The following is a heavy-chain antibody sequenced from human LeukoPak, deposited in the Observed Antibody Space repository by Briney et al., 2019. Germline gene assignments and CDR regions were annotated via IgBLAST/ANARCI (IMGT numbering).Heavy chain of an antibody. V-gene: IGHV3-23*01. CDR2: IGGSGGTT. CDR3: AKDTASSWWYFDL. Sequence: GGSLRLSCAASGFTFSSYEMNWVRQAPGEGLEWVSAIGGSGGTTYYADSVKGRFTISRDNSKNTLYLQMNSLRAEDTAVYYCAKDTASSWWYFDLWGRGTLVTVSS. D-gene: IGHD5-18*01. J-gene: IGHJ2*01. CDR1: GFTFSSYE.